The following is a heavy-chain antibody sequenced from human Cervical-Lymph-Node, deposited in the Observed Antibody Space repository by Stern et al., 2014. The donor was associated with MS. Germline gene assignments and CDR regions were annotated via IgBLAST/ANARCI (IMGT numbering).Heavy chain of an antibody. Sequence: QVTLKESGPTLVKPTQTLTLTCTFSGFSLTTRGVGVGWLRQPPGKALEWLALIYWNDDKRYSPSLKSRLTITKDTSRNQVVLTVTGMDPVDTATYYCAHTPAADRFEYWGQGALVTVSS. CDR3: AHTPAADRFEY. CDR2: IYWNDDK. V-gene: IGHV2-5*01. D-gene: IGHD6-13*01. CDR1: GFSLTTRGVG. J-gene: IGHJ4*02.